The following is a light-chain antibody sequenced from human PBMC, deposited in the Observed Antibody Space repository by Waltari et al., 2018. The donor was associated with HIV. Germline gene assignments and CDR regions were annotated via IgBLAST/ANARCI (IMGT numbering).Light chain of an antibody. Sequence: QSALTQPASVSGSPGQSITISCTGTSSDVGGYNYVSWYQQHPGKAPKLMIYDVSNRPSGVSNRFSGSKSGNTASLTISGLQAEDEADYYCSSYTRSSMVFGGGTKLT. CDR3: SSYTRSSMV. CDR1: SSDVGGYNY. V-gene: IGLV2-14*03. CDR2: DVS. J-gene: IGLJ3*02.